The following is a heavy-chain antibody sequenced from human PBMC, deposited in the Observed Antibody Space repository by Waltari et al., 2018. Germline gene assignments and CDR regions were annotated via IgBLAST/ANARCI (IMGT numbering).Heavy chain of an antibody. CDR2: ISGSGGST. Sequence: EVQLLESGGGLVQPGGSLRLSCAASGFTFSSYAMSWVRQAPGKGLEWVSAISGSGGSTYYADSVKGRFTISRDNSKNTLYLQMNSLRAEDTTVYYCANHYGDLPLFDYWGQGTLVTVSS. V-gene: IGHV3-23*01. CDR3: ANHYGDLPLFDY. D-gene: IGHD4-17*01. J-gene: IGHJ4*02. CDR1: GFTFSSYA.